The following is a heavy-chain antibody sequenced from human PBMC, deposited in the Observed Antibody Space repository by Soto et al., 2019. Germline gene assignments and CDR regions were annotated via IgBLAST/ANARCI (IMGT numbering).Heavy chain of an antibody. J-gene: IGHJ4*02. CDR2: IYGSGGGI. Sequence: EVQLLESGGGLVQPGGSLRLSCTASGFSFSDYAMTWVRQAPGKGLECVAGIYGSGGGIQYADSVKGRFTISRDNGRNTLYLQMNSLRAEDTAVYYCAREKLSSGWYLFDYWGQGTLVTVSS. V-gene: IGHV3-23*01. D-gene: IGHD6-19*01. CDR1: GFSFSDYA. CDR3: AREKLSSGWYLFDY.